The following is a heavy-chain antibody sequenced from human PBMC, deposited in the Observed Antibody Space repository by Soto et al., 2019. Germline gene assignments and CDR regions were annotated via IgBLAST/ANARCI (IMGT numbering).Heavy chain of an antibody. V-gene: IGHV4-30-4*01. Sequence: SETLSLTRTVSGGSISSGDHYWSWIRQPPGKGLEWIGYIYYSGSTYYNPSLKSRVTISVDTSKNQFSLKLSSVTAADTAVYYCARDSLGLGNSDLYYYYYGMDVWGQGTTVTVSS. D-gene: IGHD4-4*01. CDR3: ARDSLGLGNSDLYYYYYGMDV. CDR1: GGSISSGDHY. J-gene: IGHJ6*02. CDR2: IYYSGST.